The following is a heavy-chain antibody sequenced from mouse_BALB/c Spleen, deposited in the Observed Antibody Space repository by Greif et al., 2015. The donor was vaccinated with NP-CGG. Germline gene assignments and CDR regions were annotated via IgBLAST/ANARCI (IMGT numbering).Heavy chain of an antibody. V-gene: IGHV1-67*01. CDR3: ARGKNYYAMDY. CDR1: GYTFTDYA. Sequence: QVQLQQSGPELVRPGVSVKISCKGSGYTFTDYAMHWVKQSHAKSLEWIGVISTYFGNTNYNQKFKGKATMTVDKSSSTAYMELARLTSEDSAIYYCARGKNYYAMDYWGQGTSVTVSS. CDR2: ISTYFGNT. J-gene: IGHJ4*01.